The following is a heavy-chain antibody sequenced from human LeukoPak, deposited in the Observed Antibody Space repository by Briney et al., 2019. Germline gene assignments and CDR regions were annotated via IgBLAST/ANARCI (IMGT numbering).Heavy chain of an antibody. J-gene: IGHJ4*02. CDR3: ARAGGYSSSWWEETPYYFDY. D-gene: IGHD6-13*01. CDR2: INPSGGST. V-gene: IGHV1-46*01. Sequence: GASVKVSCKASGYTFTSYYMHWVRQAPGQGLEWMGIINPSGGSTSYAQRFQGRVTMTRDTSTSTVYMELSSLRSEDTAVYYCARAGGYSSSWWEETPYYFDYWGQGTLVTVSS. CDR1: GYTFTSYY.